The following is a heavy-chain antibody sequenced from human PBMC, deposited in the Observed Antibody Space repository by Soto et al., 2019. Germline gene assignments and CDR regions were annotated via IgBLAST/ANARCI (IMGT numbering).Heavy chain of an antibody. J-gene: IGHJ4*02. CDR1: GYTLTELS. D-gene: IGHD3-22*01. Sequence: ASVKVSCKVSGYTLTELSMHWVRQAPGKGLEWMRGFDPEDGETIYAQKFQGRVTMTEDTSTDTAYMELSSLRSEDTAVYYCAYALMYYYDSSGYYPALGYWGQGTLVTVSS. V-gene: IGHV1-24*01. CDR2: FDPEDGET. CDR3: AYALMYYYDSSGYYPALGY.